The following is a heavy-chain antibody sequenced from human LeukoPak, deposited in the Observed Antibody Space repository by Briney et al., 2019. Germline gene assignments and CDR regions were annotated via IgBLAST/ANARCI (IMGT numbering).Heavy chain of an antibody. V-gene: IGHV4-59*01. D-gene: IGHD5-18*01. CDR3: ARVDTAMVTYYFDY. CDR2: IYYSGST. Sequence: SETLSLTCTVSGGSISSYYWSWTQQPPGKGLEWIGYIYYSGSTNYNPSLKSRVTISVDTSKNQFSLKLSSVTAADTAVYYCARVDTAMVTYYFDYWGQGTLVTVSS. J-gene: IGHJ4*02. CDR1: GGSISSYY.